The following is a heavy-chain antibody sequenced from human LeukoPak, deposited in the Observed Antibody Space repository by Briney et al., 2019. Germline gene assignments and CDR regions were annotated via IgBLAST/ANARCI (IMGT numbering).Heavy chain of an antibody. J-gene: IGHJ4*02. D-gene: IGHD3-22*01. CDR2: ISPSSSAI. CDR1: GXTFGSYS. V-gene: IGHV3-48*02. Sequence: GGSLRLSCAASGXTFGSYSMSWVRQAPGKGLEWVSCISPSSSAIYYADSVKGRFTISRDNAKNSLYLQMNSLRDEDTAVYYCAPTRVVVPIWGQGTLVTVSS. CDR3: APTRVVVPI.